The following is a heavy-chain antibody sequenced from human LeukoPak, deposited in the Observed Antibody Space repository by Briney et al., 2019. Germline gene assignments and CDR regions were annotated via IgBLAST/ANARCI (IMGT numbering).Heavy chain of an antibody. CDR1: GGSFSGYY. CDR2: INHSGST. V-gene: IGHV4-34*01. CDR3: ARGALLRYFDWLSPEKYYYGMDV. J-gene: IGHJ6*02. D-gene: IGHD3-9*01. Sequence: PSETLSLTCAVYGGSFSGYYWSWIRQPPGKGLEWIGEINHSGSTNYNPSLKSRVTISVDTSKNQFFLKLSSVTAADTAVYYCARGALLRYFDWLSPEKYYYGMDVWGQGTTVTVSS.